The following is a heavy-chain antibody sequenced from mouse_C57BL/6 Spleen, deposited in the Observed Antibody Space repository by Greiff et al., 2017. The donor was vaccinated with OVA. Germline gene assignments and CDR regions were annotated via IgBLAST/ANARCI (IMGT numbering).Heavy chain of an antibody. CDR2: IHPNSGST. CDR3: ARGGDYDSYWYFDV. Sequence: QVQLQQSGAELVKPGASVKLSCKASGYTFTSYWMHWVKQRPGQGLEWIGMIHPNSGSTNYNEKFKSKATLTVDKSSSTAYMQLSSLTSEDSAVYYCARGGDYDSYWYFDVWGTGTTVTVSS. CDR1: GYTFTSYW. D-gene: IGHD2-4*01. J-gene: IGHJ1*03. V-gene: IGHV1-64*01.